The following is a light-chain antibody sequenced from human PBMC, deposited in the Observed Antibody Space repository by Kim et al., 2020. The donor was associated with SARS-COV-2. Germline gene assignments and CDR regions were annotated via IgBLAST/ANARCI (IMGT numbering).Light chain of an antibody. Sequence: LSPGERAALSCRASQSVNDNVAWYQQKPGQAPRLLIYDTSGRPAGVPARFSGSGFGTNFTLAISSLEPEDFAIYYCQQRRDWPPTFGGGTKVDIK. V-gene: IGKV3-11*01. J-gene: IGKJ4*01. CDR1: QSVNDN. CDR3: QQRRDWPPT. CDR2: DTS.